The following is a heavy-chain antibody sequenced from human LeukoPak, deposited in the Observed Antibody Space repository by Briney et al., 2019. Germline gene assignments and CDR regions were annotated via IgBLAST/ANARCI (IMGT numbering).Heavy chain of an antibody. V-gene: IGHV4-39*07. CDR1: GGSISSRGYY. CDR3: TRGSIAYYYMDV. D-gene: IGHD3-22*01. CDR2: IYYSGST. J-gene: IGHJ6*03. Sequence: SETLCLTCTVSGGSISSRGYYWGWIRQPPGKGLEWIGNIYYSGSTYYNPSLRSRVTISEDTSKNQFSLKLSSVTAADTAVYYCTRGSIAYYYMDVWGKGTTVTISS.